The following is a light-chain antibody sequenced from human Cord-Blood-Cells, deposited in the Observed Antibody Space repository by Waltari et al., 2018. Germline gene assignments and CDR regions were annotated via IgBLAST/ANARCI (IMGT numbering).Light chain of an antibody. Sequence: QSALTQPRSVSGSPGQSVTISCPGTSSDVGGYHYVSWYQQHQGKAPKLMIYDVSKRPSGVPDRFSGSKSGNTASLTISGLQAEDEADYYCCSYAGSYVFGTGTKVTVL. V-gene: IGLV2-11*01. J-gene: IGLJ1*01. CDR3: CSYAGSYV. CDR1: SSDVGGYHY. CDR2: DVS.